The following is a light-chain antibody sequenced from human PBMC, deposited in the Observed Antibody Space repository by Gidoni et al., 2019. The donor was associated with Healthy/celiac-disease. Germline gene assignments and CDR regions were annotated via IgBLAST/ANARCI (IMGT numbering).Light chain of an antibody. J-gene: IGKJ4*01. Sequence: DIVLTQSPGTLSLSPGERATLSCRASQRVSSSYLAWYQQKPGQAPRLLIYGASSRATGIPDRFSGSGSGTDFTLTISRLEPEDFAVYYCQQYGSSPNTFGGXTKVEIK. CDR3: QQYGSSPNT. CDR1: QRVSSSY. CDR2: GAS. V-gene: IGKV3-20*01.